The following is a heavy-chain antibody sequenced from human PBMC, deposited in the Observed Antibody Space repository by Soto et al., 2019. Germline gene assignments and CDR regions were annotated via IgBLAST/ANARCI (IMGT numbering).Heavy chain of an antibody. CDR3: ARAVRDTIYGVVTIDY. D-gene: IGHD3-3*01. V-gene: IGHV1-69*13. Sequence: RASVKVSCKASGGTFSSYAISWVRQAPGQGLEWMGGIIPIFGTANYAQKFQGRVTITADESTSTAYMELSSLRSEDTAVYYCARAVRDTIYGVVTIDYCGQGTLVAVYS. CDR2: IIPIFGTA. CDR1: GGTFSSYA. J-gene: IGHJ4*02.